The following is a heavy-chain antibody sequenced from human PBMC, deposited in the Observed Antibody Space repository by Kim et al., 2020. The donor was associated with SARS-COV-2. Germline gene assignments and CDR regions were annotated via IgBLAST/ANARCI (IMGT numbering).Heavy chain of an antibody. CDR2: IDYSGST. J-gene: IGHJ5*01. CDR1: GCSISTYY. D-gene: IGHD6-13*01. V-gene: IGHV4-59*13. CDR3: ASERGMARHNGLSP. Sequence: SETLSLTCPVSGCSISTYYRSWFRQPPGKGLEWIWYIDYSGSTNYYSSLRSRSTISLDTAKNQISLKHRSVTGAATAVYYFASERGMARHNGLSPWVQG.